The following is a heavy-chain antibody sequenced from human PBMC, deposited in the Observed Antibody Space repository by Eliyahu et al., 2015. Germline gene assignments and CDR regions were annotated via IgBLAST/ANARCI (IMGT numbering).Heavy chain of an antibody. V-gene: IGHV4-59*01. J-gene: IGHJ4*02. CDR3: ARGGYSYGYRGNDY. D-gene: IGHD5-18*01. CDR1: GGSISSYY. CDR2: IYYSGST. Sequence: QLQLQESGPGLVKPSETLSLTCPVXGGSISSYYWSWIRHPPGKGLEWIGYIYYSGSTHYNPSLKSRVTISVDTSKNQFSLKLSSVTAADTAVYYCARGGYSYGYRGNDYWGQGTLVTVSS.